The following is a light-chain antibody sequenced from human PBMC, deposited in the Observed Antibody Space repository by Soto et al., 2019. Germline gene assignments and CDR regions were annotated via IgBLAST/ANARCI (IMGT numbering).Light chain of an antibody. CDR2: AAS. CDR3: QQANSFPFT. V-gene: IGKV1-12*02. J-gene: IGKJ3*01. CDR1: QIINKW. Sequence: DLQMTQSPSSVSASVGARVTITCRASQIINKWLAWYQQKPGKAPTLLIYAASTLQSGVPSRFSGSGSGTDFTLTISSLQPEDFATYYCQQANSFPFTFGPGTKVDIK.